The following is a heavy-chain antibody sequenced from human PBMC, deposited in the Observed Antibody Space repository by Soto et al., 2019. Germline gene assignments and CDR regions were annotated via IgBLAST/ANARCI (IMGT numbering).Heavy chain of an antibody. Sequence: GGSLRLSCAASGFTFSSYAMSWVRQAPGKGLEWVAVISYDGSLKYYGDSVQGRFTISRDNSKNMLYLQMNSLRGEDSAVYNCARSGGSSAPATRYFEYWGQGTPVTVSS. V-gene: IGHV3-30-3*01. CDR2: ISYDGSLK. CDR1: GFTFSSYA. D-gene: IGHD3-16*01. CDR3: ARSGGSSAPATRYFEY. J-gene: IGHJ4*02.